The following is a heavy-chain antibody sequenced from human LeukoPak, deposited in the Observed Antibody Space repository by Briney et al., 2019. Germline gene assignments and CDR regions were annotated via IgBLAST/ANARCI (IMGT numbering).Heavy chain of an antibody. CDR2: INPTTGGT. D-gene: IGHD6-13*01. CDR1: GYTFTNYY. CDR3: ARGGGTAAPQWGALDY. J-gene: IGHJ4*02. V-gene: IGHV1-46*01. Sequence: GASVKLSCKASGYTFTNYYMHWVRQAPGQGLEWMGIINPTTGGTSYAQNFQGRVTMTRDTSTSTVYMELGSLRSEDTALYYCARGGGTAAPQWGALDYWGQGALVTVSS.